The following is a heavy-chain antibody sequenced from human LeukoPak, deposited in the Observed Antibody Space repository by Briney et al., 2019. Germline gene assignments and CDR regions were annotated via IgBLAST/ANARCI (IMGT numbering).Heavy chain of an antibody. V-gene: IGHV3-53*01. Sequence: GGSLRLSCTVSGFTVSSNSMSRVRQAPGKGLEWVSSIYSDNTHYSDSVKGRFTISRDNSKNTLYLQMNSLRAEDTAVYYCARRAGAYSHPYDYWGQGTLVTVSS. CDR3: ARRAGAYSHPYDY. CDR2: IYSDNT. D-gene: IGHD4/OR15-4a*01. J-gene: IGHJ4*02. CDR1: GFTVSSNS.